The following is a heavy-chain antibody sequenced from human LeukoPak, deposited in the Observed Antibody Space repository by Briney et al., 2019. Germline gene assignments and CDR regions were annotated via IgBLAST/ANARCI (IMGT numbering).Heavy chain of an antibody. J-gene: IGHJ5*02. CDR1: GYSFTNYW. V-gene: IGHV5-51*01. Sequence: GESLKISCKASGYSFTNYWIGWVRQMPGKGLEYMGIIYPGDSDTRYSPSFQGQATISADKSINTAYLQWSSLKASDTAMYYCTRQSPPFVKQVGQTWFDPWGQGTLVTVSS. CDR3: TRQSPPFVKQVGQTWFDP. CDR2: IYPGDSDT. D-gene: IGHD6-6*01.